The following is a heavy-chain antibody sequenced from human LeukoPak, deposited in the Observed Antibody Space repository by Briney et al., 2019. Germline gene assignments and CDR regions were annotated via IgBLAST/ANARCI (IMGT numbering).Heavy chain of an antibody. CDR1: GFTFSSSG. Sequence: PGGSLRLSCAASGFTFSSSGMHWVRQAPGKGLEWVAVISYDGGRIYYADSVKGRFTVSRDNSKSTLNLQMNSLRAEDTAVYYCVKDRSSSWSFDYWGQGTLVTVSS. V-gene: IGHV3-30*18. D-gene: IGHD6-13*01. CDR3: VKDRSSSWSFDY. CDR2: ISYDGGRI. J-gene: IGHJ4*02.